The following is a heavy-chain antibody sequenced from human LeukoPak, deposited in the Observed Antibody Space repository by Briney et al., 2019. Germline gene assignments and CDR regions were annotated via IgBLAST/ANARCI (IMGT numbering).Heavy chain of an antibody. D-gene: IGHD5-18*01. J-gene: IGHJ4*02. Sequence: GGSLRLSCTASGFTFGDYAMSWVRQAPGKGLEWGGFIRSKAYGGTTEYAASVKGRFTISRDDSKSIAYLQMNSLKTEDTAVYYCTRAWIQLWLLPSGYWGQGTLVTVSS. CDR3: TRAWIQLWLLPSGY. CDR1: GFTFGDYA. CDR2: IRSKAYGGTT. V-gene: IGHV3-49*04.